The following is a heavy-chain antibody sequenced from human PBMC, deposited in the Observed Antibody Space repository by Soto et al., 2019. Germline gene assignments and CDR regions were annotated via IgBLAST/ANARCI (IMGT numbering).Heavy chain of an antibody. CDR3: AGRRPTGYYNY. J-gene: IGHJ4*02. Sequence: QVQLVESGGDLVKPGGSLRLSCAASGFPFSDYYMSWIRQAPGKGLEWVSSIGSSSSYTNYADSVKGRFTISRDNGKNFLYLQMNRLGGEGTAVDYCAGRRPTGYYNYWGQGTLVTVSA. CDR2: IGSSSSYT. D-gene: IGHD3-9*01. V-gene: IGHV3-11*05. CDR1: GFPFSDYY.